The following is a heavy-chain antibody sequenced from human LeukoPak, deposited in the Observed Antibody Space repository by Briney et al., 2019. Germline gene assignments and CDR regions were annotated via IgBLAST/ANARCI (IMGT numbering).Heavy chain of an antibody. V-gene: IGHV4-34*01. J-gene: IGHJ6*03. CDR2: INHSGST. Sequence: PSETLSLTCAVYGGSFSGYYWSWIRQPPGKGLEWIGEINHSGSTNYNPSLKSRVTISVDTSKNQFSLKLSSVTAADTAVYYCARQGDCSGGSCYPYYYYYYMDVWGKGTTVTISS. CDR1: GGSFSGYY. CDR3: ARQGDCSGGSCYPYYYYYYMDV. D-gene: IGHD2-15*01.